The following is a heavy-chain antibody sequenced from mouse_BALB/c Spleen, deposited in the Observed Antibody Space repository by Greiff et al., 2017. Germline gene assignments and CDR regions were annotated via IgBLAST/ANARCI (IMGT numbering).Heavy chain of an antibody. CDR3: ARGGYGNPYAMDY. Sequence: VQLKESGPGLVKPSQSLSLTCSVTGYSITSGYYWNWIRQFPGNKLEWMGYISYDGSNNYNPSLKNRISITRDTSKNQFFLKLNSVTTEDTATYYCARGGYGNPYAMDYWGQGTSVTVSS. CDR2: ISYDGSN. V-gene: IGHV3-6*02. J-gene: IGHJ4*01. D-gene: IGHD2-10*02. CDR1: GYSITSGYY.